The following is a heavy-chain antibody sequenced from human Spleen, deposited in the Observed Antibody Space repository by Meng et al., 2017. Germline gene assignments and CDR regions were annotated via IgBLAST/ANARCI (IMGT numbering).Heavy chain of an antibody. V-gene: IGHV4-59*01. Sequence: SETLSLTCNVAGGSIINYVWSWVRQPPGKGLECLGYISYSGSTNYNPSLKSRVTMSVVSSKNQFSLNLKSVTAADTAVYYCARYRIVEATFRSYYYGLDVWGQGTTVTVSS. CDR2: ISYSGST. J-gene: IGHJ6*02. CDR3: ARYRIVEATFRSYYYGLDV. D-gene: IGHD1-26*01. CDR1: GGSIINYV.